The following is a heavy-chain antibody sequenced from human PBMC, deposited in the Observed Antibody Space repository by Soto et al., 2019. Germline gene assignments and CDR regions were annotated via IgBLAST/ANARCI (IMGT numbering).Heavy chain of an antibody. V-gene: IGHV3-21*01. CDR3: ARDLVRWFGEFAPFDY. D-gene: IGHD3-10*01. Sequence: GESLKISCAASGFTFSSYSMNWVRQAPGKGLEWVSSISSSSYIYYADSVKGRFTISRDNAKNSLYLQMNSLRAEDTAVYYCARDLVRWFGEFAPFDYWGQGTLVTVSS. CDR1: GFTFSSYS. J-gene: IGHJ4*02. CDR2: ISSSSYI.